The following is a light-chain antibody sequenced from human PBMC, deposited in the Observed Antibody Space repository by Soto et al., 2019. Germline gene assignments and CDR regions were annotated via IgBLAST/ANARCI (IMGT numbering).Light chain of an antibody. Sequence: QSVLTQPASVSGSPGQSITISCTGTSSDVGNYNLVSWYQQHPGKAPKLMIYEGSKRPSGVSNRFSGSKSGNTASLTISILQPEDEADYSCCSYAGSSTYVFGTGTKVTVL. J-gene: IGLJ1*01. V-gene: IGLV2-23*01. CDR3: CSYAGSSTYV. CDR1: SSDVGNYNL. CDR2: EGS.